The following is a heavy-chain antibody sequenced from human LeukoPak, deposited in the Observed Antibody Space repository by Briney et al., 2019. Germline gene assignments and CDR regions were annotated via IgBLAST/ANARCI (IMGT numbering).Heavy chain of an antibody. CDR3: ARFGITVVRGGKYYFDY. J-gene: IGHJ4*02. CDR2: IYYSGAT. V-gene: IGHV4-59*08. Sequence: NASETLSLTCTVSGGSISNYYWSWIRQPPGKGLEWIGHIYYSGATKCNPSLKSRITISADTSKNQFSLMPSSVTAADTAVYYCARFGITVVRGGKYYFDYWGQGTLVTVSS. CDR1: GGSISNYY. D-gene: IGHD3-10*01.